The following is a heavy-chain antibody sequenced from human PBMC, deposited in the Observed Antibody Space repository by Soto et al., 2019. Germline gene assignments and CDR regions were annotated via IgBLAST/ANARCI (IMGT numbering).Heavy chain of an antibody. D-gene: IGHD2-2*01. CDR1: GFTVSSNY. CDR3: ASRGIVVPAASYYYYGMDV. V-gene: IGHV3-53*01. Sequence: PGGSLRLSCAASGFTVSSNYMSWVRQAPGKGLGWVSVIYSGGSTYYADSVKGRFTISRDNSKNTLYLQMNSLRAEDTAVYYCASRGIVVPAASYYYYGMDVWGQGTTVTVSS. CDR2: IYSGGST. J-gene: IGHJ6*02.